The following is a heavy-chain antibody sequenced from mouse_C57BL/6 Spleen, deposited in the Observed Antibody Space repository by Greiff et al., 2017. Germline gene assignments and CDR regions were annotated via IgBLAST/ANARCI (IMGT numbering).Heavy chain of an antibody. V-gene: IGHV1-72*01. D-gene: IGHD4-1*01. Sequence: QVHVKQPGAELVKPGASVKLSCKASGYTFTSYWMHWVKQRPGRGLEWIGRIDPNSGGTKYNEKFKSKATLTVDKPSSPAYMQLSSLASEDSAVYYCARSLWEGYWYFDVWGTGTTVTVSS. CDR1: GYTFTSYW. J-gene: IGHJ1*03. CDR2: IDPNSGGT. CDR3: ARSLWEGYWYFDV.